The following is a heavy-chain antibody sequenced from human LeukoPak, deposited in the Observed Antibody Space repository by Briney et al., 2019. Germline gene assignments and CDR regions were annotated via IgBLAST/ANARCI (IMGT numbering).Heavy chain of an antibody. D-gene: IGHD2-8*01. Sequence: SETLSLTCTVSGGSISSYYWGWIRQPPGKGLEWIGYIYYSGSTNYNPSLKSRVTISVDTSKNQFSLKLSSVTAADTAVYYCARDRDGCTNGVCFNYWGQGTLVTVSS. V-gene: IGHV4-59*01. CDR3: ARDRDGCTNGVCFNY. J-gene: IGHJ4*02. CDR2: IYYSGST. CDR1: GGSISSYY.